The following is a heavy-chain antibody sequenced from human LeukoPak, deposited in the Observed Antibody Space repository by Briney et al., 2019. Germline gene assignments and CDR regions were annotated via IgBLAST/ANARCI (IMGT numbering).Heavy chain of an antibody. CDR3: ARGGVCSGSSCHGGFDY. V-gene: IGHV1-46*02. D-gene: IGHD2-15*01. CDR2: INPSGGST. CDR1: GYTFNSYY. J-gene: IGHJ4*02. Sequence: GASVKVSCKASGYTFNSYYMHWVRQAPGQGLQWMGVINPSGGSTSYAQKFQGRVTMTRDMSTSTVYMELSSLRSGDTAVYYCARGGVCSGSSCHGGFDYWGQGTLVAVSS.